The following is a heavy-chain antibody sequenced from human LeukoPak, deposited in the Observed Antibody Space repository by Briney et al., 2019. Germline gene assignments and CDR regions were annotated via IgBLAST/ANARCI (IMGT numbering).Heavy chain of an antibody. V-gene: IGHV3-7*01. CDR2: IKQGGSEK. CDR3: ARDMGYSYGYSYFDH. J-gene: IGHJ4*02. D-gene: IGHD5-18*01. CDR1: GFPFSNYG. Sequence: GGSLRLSCAASGFPFSNYGMNWVRQAPGKGLEWVANIKQGGSEKYYVDSVKGRFTISRDNAKNSLYLQMNSLRAEDTAVYYCARDMGYSYGYSYFDHWGQGTLVTVSS.